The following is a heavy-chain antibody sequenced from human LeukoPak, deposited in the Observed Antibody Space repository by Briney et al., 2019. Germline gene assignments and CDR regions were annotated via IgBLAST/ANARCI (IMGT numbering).Heavy chain of an antibody. Sequence: GGSLRLSCAASGFTFSSYEMNWVRQAPGKGLEWVSYISSSGSTIYYADSVKGRFTMSRDNAKNSLYLQMNSLRAEDTALYYCARGSSFSNYWGQGTLVTVSS. J-gene: IGHJ4*02. CDR2: ISSSGSTI. D-gene: IGHD3-3*02. V-gene: IGHV3-48*03. CDR3: ARGSSFSNY. CDR1: GFTFSSYE.